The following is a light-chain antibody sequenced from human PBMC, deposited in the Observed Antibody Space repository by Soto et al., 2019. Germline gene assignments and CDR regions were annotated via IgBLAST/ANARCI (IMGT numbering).Light chain of an antibody. J-gene: IGLJ2*01. V-gene: IGLV2-23*02. Sequence: QSVLTQPASVSGSPGQSIIISCTGPSSDVGSYNLVSWYQQYPGKAPKLIIFEVFKRPSGVSHRFSGSKSGNTASLTISGLQAEDEANYYCCSYAGRATYVFGGGTKLTVL. CDR3: CSYAGRATYV. CDR2: EVF. CDR1: SSDVGSYNL.